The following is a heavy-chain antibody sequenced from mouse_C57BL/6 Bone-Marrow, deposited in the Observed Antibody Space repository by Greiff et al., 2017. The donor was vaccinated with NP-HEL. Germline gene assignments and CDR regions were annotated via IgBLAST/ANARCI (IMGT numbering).Heavy chain of an antibody. J-gene: IGHJ4*01. Sequence: VQLQQPGAELVMPGASVKLSCKASGYTFTSYWMHWVKQRPGQGLEWIGEIDPSDSYTNYNQKFKGKSTLTVDKSSSTAYMQLSSLTSEDSAVYYCARWGGKRYYYAKGYWGQGTSVTVSS. CDR2: IDPSDSYT. D-gene: IGHD1-1*02. CDR3: ARWGGKRYYYAKGY. V-gene: IGHV1-69*01. CDR1: GYTFTSYW.